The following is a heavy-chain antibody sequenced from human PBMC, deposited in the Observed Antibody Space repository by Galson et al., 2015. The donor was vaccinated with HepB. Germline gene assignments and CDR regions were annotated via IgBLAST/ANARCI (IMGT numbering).Heavy chain of an antibody. D-gene: IGHD3-22*01. CDR3: AKGGYYYDSSGYYS. CDR1: GFTFSSYG. CDR2: ISYDGSNK. J-gene: IGHJ4*02. V-gene: IGHV3-30*18. Sequence: LRLSCAASGFTFSSYGMHWVRQAPGKGLEWVAVISYDGSNKYYADSVKGRFTISRDNSKNTLYLQMNSLRAEDTAVYYCAKGGYYYDSSGYYSWGQGTLVTVSS.